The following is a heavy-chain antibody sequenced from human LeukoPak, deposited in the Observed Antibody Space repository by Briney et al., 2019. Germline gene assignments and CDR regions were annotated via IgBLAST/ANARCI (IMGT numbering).Heavy chain of an antibody. V-gene: IGHV1-8*01. CDR3: ARTASGGYYFIARHGDEIDY. J-gene: IGHJ4*02. CDR1: GYTFTSYD. D-gene: IGHD2/OR15-2a*01. Sequence: SVNASCTPSGYTFTSYDINWVRQATGQGLEWMGWMNPSSGNTGYAQNFQGRVTMTRNTSITTAYMELSSLRSEDTAVYYCARTASGGYYFIARHGDEIDYWGQGTLVTVSS. CDR2: MNPSSGNT.